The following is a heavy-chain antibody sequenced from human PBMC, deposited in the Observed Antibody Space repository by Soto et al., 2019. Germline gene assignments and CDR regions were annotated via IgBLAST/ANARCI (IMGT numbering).Heavy chain of an antibody. J-gene: IGHJ6*02. D-gene: IGHD3-3*01. V-gene: IGHV4-39*01. CDR2: IYYSGST. CDR3: GRHAFEKGTIFGVVNKPGGGYYYGMDV. Sequence: QLQLQESGPGLVKPSETLSLTCTVSGGSISSSSYYWGWIRQPPGKGLEWIGSIYYSGSTYYNPSPKSSAALSLDPPQHQFPPKPGSGNGGDTGVYYLGRHAFEKGTIFGVVNKPGGGYYYGMDVWGQGTTVTVSS. CDR1: GGSISSSSYY.